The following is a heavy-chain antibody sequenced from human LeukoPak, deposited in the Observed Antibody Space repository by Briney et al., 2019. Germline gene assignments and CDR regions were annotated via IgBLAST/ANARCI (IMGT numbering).Heavy chain of an antibody. D-gene: IGHD6-19*01. CDR3: ARDLGSSGWYLTSYYYYGMDV. CDR2: INAGNGNT. V-gene: IGHV1-3*01. J-gene: IGHJ6*02. Sequence: ASVKVSCKASGYTFTSYAMHWVRQAPGQRLEWMGWINAGNGNTKYSQKFQGRVTITRDTSASTAYMEPSSLRSEDTAVYYCARDLGSSGWYLTSYYYYGMDVWGQGTTVTVSS. CDR1: GYTFTSYA.